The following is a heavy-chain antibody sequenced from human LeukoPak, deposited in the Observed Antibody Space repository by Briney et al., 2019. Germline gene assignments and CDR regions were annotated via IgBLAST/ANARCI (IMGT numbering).Heavy chain of an antibody. CDR1: GFTFSTYG. CDR3: AKGAGSSGWNPNEY. Sequence: GGSLRLSCAGSGFTFSTYGMSWVRQAPGKGLEWVSSIRDSGSSTYYPDSVKGRFAISRDNSKNILYLQMNSLRAEDTAVYYCAKGAGSSGWNPNEYWGQGTLVIVSA. J-gene: IGHJ4*02. V-gene: IGHV3-23*01. D-gene: IGHD6-19*01. CDR2: IRDSGSST.